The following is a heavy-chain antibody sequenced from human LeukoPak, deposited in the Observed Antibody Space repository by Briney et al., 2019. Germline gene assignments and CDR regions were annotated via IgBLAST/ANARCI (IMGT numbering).Heavy chain of an antibody. D-gene: IGHD2-15*01. CDR2: ISAHYGNT. CDR1: GYIFTRYG. J-gene: IGHJ4*02. CDR3: ARDFFHGHCSGLSCFLLDY. Sequence: ASVKVSCRASGYIFTRYGISWVRQAPGQGLEGMGWISAHYGNTNYAQKFQDRVTMTTDTSTNTAYMELRSLRPDDTAVYYCARDFFHGHCSGLSCFLLDYWGQGSLVTVSS. V-gene: IGHV1-18*04.